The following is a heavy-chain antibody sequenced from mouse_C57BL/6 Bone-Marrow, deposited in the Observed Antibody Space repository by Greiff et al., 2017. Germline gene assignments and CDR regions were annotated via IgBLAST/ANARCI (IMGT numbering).Heavy chain of an antibody. V-gene: IGHV3-6*01. CDR3: ARDHYGSSSFDY. Sequence: ESGPGLVKPSQSLSLTCSVTGYSITSGYYWNWIRQFPGNKLEWMGYISYDGSNNYNPSLKNRISITRDTSKNQFFVKLNSVTTEDTATYYCARDHYGSSSFDYWGQGTTLTVSS. CDR1: GYSITSGYY. CDR2: ISYDGSN. J-gene: IGHJ2*01. D-gene: IGHD1-1*01.